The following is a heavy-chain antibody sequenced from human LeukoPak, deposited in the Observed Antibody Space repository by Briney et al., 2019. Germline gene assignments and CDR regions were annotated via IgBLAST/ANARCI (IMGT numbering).Heavy chain of an antibody. J-gene: IGHJ4*02. D-gene: IGHD5-18*01. V-gene: IGHV3-7*01. Sequence: AGGSLRLSCAASGFTFSSYWMSWVRQAPGKGLEWVANIKQDGSEKYYVDSVKGRFTISRDNAKNSLYLQMNSLRAEDTAVYYCARAPYSYGSLYFDYWGQGTLVTVSS. CDR3: ARAPYSYGSLYFDY. CDR1: GFTFSSYW. CDR2: IKQDGSEK.